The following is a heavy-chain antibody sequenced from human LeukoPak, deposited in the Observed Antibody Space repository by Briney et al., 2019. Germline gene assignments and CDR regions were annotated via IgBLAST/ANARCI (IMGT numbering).Heavy chain of an antibody. D-gene: IGHD5-12*01. V-gene: IGHV3-21*01. CDR2: ISSSSSYI. CDR3: AKSYSGYLFDY. Sequence: GGSLRLSCAASGFTFSGYSMNWVRQAPGKGLEWVSSISSSSSYIYYADSVKGRFTISRDNAKNSLYLQMNSLRAEDTAVYYCAKSYSGYLFDYWGQGTLVTVSS. CDR1: GFTFSGYS. J-gene: IGHJ4*02.